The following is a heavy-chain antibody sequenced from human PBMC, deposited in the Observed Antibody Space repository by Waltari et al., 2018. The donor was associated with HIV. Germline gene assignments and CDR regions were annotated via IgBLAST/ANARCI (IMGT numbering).Heavy chain of an antibody. CDR1: GFPFTRYA. Sequence: EVQLLESGGGLVQPGGSLRLSCAASGFPFTRYARSGGVPAPGKGLEWVSAIRGSGGSTYYADSVKGRFTISRDNSKNTLYLQMNSLRAEDTAVYYCAKEPNYYDSSGYYSDWGQGTLVTVSS. J-gene: IGHJ4*02. CDR3: AKEPNYYDSSGYYSD. CDR2: IRGSGGST. D-gene: IGHD3-22*01. V-gene: IGHV3-23*01.